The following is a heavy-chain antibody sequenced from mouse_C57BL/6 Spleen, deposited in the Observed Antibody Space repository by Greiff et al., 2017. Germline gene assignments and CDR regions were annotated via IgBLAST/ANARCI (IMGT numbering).Heavy chain of an antibody. J-gene: IGHJ1*03. V-gene: IGHV1-80*01. Sequence: VKLMESGAELVKPGASVKISCKASGYAFSSYWMNWVKQRPGKGLEWLGQIYPGDGDTNYNEKFKGKATLTADKSSSTASMQHSSLTSQDSAVYFCARGGELLRISQGYFDVWGTGTTVTVSS. D-gene: IGHD1-1*01. CDR3: ARGGELLRISQGYFDV. CDR2: IYPGDGDT. CDR1: GYAFSSYW.